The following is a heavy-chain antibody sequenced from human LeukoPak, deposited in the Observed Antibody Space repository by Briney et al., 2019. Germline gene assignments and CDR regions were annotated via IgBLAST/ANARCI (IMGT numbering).Heavy chain of an antibody. CDR2: ISSGSRTI. J-gene: IGHJ4*02. D-gene: IGHD1-20*01. CDR1: GFTFSDYW. Sequence: GGSLRLSCAVSGFTFSDYWMNWVRQAPGKGLEWISYISSGSRTIYYADSVEGRFTVSRDNAKNSLYLQMRSLRAEDTAVYYCARESITGHRDFDYWGQGTLVTVSS. V-gene: IGHV3-48*01. CDR3: ARESITGHRDFDY.